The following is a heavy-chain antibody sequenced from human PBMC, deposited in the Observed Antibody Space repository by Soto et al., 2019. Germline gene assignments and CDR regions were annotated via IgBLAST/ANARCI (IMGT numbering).Heavy chain of an antibody. CDR1: GYTFISYG. CDR3: ARDHTQWITAAFDI. J-gene: IGHJ3*02. V-gene: IGHV1-18*01. Sequence: HVQLVQSGAEVKKPGASLKVSCKASGYTFISYGVSWVRQAPGQGLEWLGWISPYNGNTHYAQKFQGTMTMTTDTSTSTVYMELRSLRTDDTAVYYCARDHTQWITAAFDIWGQGTMVVVSS. CDR2: ISPYNGNT. D-gene: IGHD2-2*03.